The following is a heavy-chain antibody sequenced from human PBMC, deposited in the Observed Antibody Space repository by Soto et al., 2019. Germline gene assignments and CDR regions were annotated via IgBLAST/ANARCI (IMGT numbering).Heavy chain of an antibody. CDR3: ARRILRFYLDY. Sequence: SGPTLVNPTETLTLTCTVSGFSLSKARMGVSWIRQPPGKALEWLAHVSSNDEKSYSTSLKNRLTISKDTPKSQVVLTMTNMDPVDTATYYCARRILRFYLDYWGQGAQVTVSS. J-gene: IGHJ4*02. CDR2: VSSNDEK. V-gene: IGHV2-26*01. CDR1: GFSLSKARMG. D-gene: IGHD5-18*01.